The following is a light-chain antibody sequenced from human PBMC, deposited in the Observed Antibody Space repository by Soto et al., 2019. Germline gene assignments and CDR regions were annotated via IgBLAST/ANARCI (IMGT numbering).Light chain of an antibody. J-gene: IGKJ1*01. CDR2: DAS. V-gene: IGKV3-20*01. Sequence: IGVTQSPSTLSLSPGERATLSCKASQSVSTSLAWYQQKPGQPPRLLIYDASNRAAGIPARFSGSGSGTDFTLTISRLEPEDFAMYYCQQCGGSPTFGQRTKVDIK. CDR3: QQCGGSPT. CDR1: QSVSTS.